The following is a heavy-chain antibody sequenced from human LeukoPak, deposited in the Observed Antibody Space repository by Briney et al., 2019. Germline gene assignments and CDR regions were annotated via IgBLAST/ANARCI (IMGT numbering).Heavy chain of an antibody. Sequence: SETLSLTCAVYGGSFSGYYWSWIRQPPGKGLEWIGEINHSGSTNYNPSLKSRVTISVDTSKSQFSLKLSSVTAADTAVYYCARADYGDHDSFFDYWGQGTLVTVSS. CDR1: GGSFSGYY. CDR3: ARADYGDHDSFFDY. CDR2: INHSGST. D-gene: IGHD4-17*01. V-gene: IGHV4-34*01. J-gene: IGHJ4*02.